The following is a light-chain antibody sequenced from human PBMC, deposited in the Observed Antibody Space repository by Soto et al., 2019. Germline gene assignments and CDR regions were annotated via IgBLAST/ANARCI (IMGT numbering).Light chain of an antibody. Sequence: DIQITEAPATVSGSEGDRGTITCRASQTMSRWFAWYQQKPGKAPKLLIYKASTLKSGVPSRLSGSGSGTEFTLTISSLQPDDFATYYCQPYHSDSEACGHGTKVDI. V-gene: IGKV1-5*03. CDR1: QTMSRW. CDR2: KAS. CDR3: QPYHSDSEA. J-gene: IGKJ1*01.